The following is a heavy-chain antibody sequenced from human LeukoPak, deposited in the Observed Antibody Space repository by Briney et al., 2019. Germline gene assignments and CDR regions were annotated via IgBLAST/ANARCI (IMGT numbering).Heavy chain of an antibody. CDR3: ARAFS. Sequence: GGSLRLSCAASGFTFSSQWMSWVRQAPGKGLEWVANIKEDGSEKSYVDSVKGRFTISRDNAKNTLYLQMNSLRAEDTAVYYCARAFSWGQGALVTVSS. J-gene: IGHJ5*02. CDR2: IKEDGSEK. D-gene: IGHD3-16*01. V-gene: IGHV3-7*01. CDR1: GFTFSSQW.